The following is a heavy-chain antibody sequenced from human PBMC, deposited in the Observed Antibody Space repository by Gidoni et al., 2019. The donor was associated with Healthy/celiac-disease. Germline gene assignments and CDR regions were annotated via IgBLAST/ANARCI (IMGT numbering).Heavy chain of an antibody. V-gene: IGHV3-33*01. D-gene: IGHD1-26*01. CDR2: IWYDGSNK. J-gene: IGHJ4*02. CDR3: ARVGATGVDY. CDR1: GFTFSSYG. Sequence: QVQLVESGGGVVQPGRSLRLSCAASGFTFSSYGMHWVRQAPGKGLEWVAVIWYDGSNKYYADSVKGRFTISRDNSKNTLYLQMNSLRAEDTAVYYCARVGATGVDYWGQGTLVTVSS.